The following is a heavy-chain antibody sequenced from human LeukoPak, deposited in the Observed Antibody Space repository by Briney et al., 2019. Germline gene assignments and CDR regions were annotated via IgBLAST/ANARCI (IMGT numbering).Heavy chain of an antibody. Sequence: GASVKVSCKASGYTFTSYGISWVRQAPGQGLEWMGRIIPILGIANYAQKFQGRVTITADKSTSTAYMELSSLRSEDTAVYYCAKDPEGAAAGTPYFDYWGQGTLVTVSS. V-gene: IGHV1-69*04. CDR2: IIPILGIA. D-gene: IGHD6-13*01. J-gene: IGHJ4*02. CDR3: AKDPEGAAAGTPYFDY. CDR1: GYTFTSYG.